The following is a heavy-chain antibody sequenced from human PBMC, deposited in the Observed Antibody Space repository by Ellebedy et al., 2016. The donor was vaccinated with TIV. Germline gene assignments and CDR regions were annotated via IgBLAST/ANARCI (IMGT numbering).Heavy chain of an antibody. Sequence: GESLKISCAASGFIFSSYGMHWVRQAPRKGMEWVAFIRYDGTNKFYADSVKGRFIISRDNSKNTLYLQMNSLRAEDTAVYYCAKDLGDYYDNNGYYDYWGQGTLVTVSS. CDR2: IRYDGTNK. J-gene: IGHJ4*02. V-gene: IGHV3-30*02. D-gene: IGHD3-22*01. CDR1: GFIFSSYG. CDR3: AKDLGDYYDNNGYYDY.